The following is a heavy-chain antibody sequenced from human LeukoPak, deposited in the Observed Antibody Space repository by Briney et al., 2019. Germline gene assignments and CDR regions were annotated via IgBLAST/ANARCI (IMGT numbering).Heavy chain of an antibody. J-gene: IGHJ4*02. CDR1: GGSISSGGYS. V-gene: IGHV4-30-2*01. Sequence: SETLSLTCAVSGGSISSGGYSWSWIRQPPGKGLEWIGYIYHSGSTNYNPSLKSRVTISVDTSKNQFSLKLSSVTAADTAVYYCARGGAPSYTPDPSYYFDYWGQGTLVTVSS. CDR2: IYHSGST. CDR3: ARGGAPSYTPDPSYYFDY. D-gene: IGHD2-2*02.